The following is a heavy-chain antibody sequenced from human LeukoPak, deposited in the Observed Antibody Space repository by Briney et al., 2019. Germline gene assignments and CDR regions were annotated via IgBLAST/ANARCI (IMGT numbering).Heavy chain of an antibody. V-gene: IGHV4-34*01. CDR1: GGSFSGYY. CDR3: ARVYGDSPSDYYSYYMDV. J-gene: IGHJ6*03. D-gene: IGHD4-17*01. CDR2: INHSGST. Sequence: PSETLSLTCAVYGGSFSGYYWSWIRQPPGKGLEWIGEINHSGSTNYNPSLKSRVTISVDTSKNQFSLKLRSVTAADTAVYYCARVYGDSPSDYYSYYMDVWGKGTTVTVSS.